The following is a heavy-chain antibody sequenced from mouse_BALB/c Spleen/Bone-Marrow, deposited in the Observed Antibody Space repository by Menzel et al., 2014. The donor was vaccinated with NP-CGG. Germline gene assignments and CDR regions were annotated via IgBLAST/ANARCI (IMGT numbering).Heavy chain of an antibody. V-gene: IGHV1S127*01. J-gene: IGHJ4*01. CDR1: GYSFTSYW. D-gene: IGHD1-2*01. CDR3: ARELLRLRSAMDY. CDR2: IDPSDSET. Sequence: QVQLQQSGPQLVRPGASVKISYKASGYSFTSYWMHWVKQRPGQGLEWIGMIDPSDSETRLNQKFKDKATLTVDKSSSTAYMQLSSPTSEDSAVYYCARELLRLRSAMDYWGQGTSVTVSS.